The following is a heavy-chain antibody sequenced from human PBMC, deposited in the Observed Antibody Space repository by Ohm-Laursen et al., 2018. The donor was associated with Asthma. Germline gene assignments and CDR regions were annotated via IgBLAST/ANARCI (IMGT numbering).Heavy chain of an antibody. V-gene: IGHV3-21*01. D-gene: IGHD1-26*01. J-gene: IGHJ1*01. CDR2: ISTASTFI. CDR1: GYTFRRYG. CDR3: ARIGPEWELPGREYSLHH. Sequence: GSLRLSCAASGYTFRRYGIHWVRQAPGKGLEWVASISTASTFIYYADSVRGRFTTSRDNANDLVYLQMHDLRAEDTALYYCARIGPEWELPGREYSLHHWGQGTQVTVSS.